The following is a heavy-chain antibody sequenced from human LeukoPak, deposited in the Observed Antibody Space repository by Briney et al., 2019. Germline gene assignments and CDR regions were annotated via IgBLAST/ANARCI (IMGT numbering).Heavy chain of an antibody. J-gene: IGHJ5*02. CDR2: INQDGSKK. Sequence: GGSLRLSCAASGFNFSSYLMNWVRQAPGKGLEWVANINQDGSKKNYVDSVKGRFTISRDNAKNSLYLQMNSLRAEDTAVYYCEGAWSWGQGALVTVSS. V-gene: IGHV3-7*01. D-gene: IGHD6-19*01. CDR3: EGAWS. CDR1: GFNFSSYL.